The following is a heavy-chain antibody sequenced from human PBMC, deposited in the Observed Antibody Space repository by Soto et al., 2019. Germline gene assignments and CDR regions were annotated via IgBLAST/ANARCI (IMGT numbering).Heavy chain of an antibody. D-gene: IGHD6-13*01. CDR2: ISYDGSNT. J-gene: IGHJ4*02. Sequence: QVQLVESGGGVVQPGRSLRLSCAASGFTFSSYGMHWVRQAPGKGLEWVAVISYDGSNTYYADSVKGRFTISRDNSKNTLYLQRNSLRAEDTAVYDCAKLAAAPSYWGQGTLVAVAS. CDR1: GFTFSSYG. CDR3: AKLAAAPSY. V-gene: IGHV3-30*18.